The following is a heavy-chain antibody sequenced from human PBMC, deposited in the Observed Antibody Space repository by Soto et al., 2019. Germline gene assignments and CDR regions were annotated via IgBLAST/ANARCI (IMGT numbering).Heavy chain of an antibody. CDR2: ISYDGSNK. CDR1: GFTFSSYG. V-gene: IGHV3-30*18. Sequence: VQLVESGGGVVQPGRSLRLSCAASGFTFSSYGMHWVRQAPGKGLEWVAVISYDGSNKYYADSVKGRFTISRDNSKNTLYLQMNSLRAEDTAVYYCAKDRLRWELLPIDDWGQGTLVTVSS. J-gene: IGHJ4*02. CDR3: AKDRLRWELLPIDD. D-gene: IGHD1-26*01.